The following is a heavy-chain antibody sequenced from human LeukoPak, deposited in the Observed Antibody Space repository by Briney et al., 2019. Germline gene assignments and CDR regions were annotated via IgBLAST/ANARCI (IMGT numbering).Heavy chain of an antibody. CDR2: IYYSGST. Sequence: SETLSLTCTVSGGSISSSSYYWGWIRQPPGKGLEWIGSIYYSGSTYYNPSLKSRVTISVDTSKNQFSLKLSSVTAADTAVYYCARVGDNYDFWSGTYYYYMDVWGKGTTVTVSS. V-gene: IGHV4-39*07. D-gene: IGHD3-3*01. CDR1: GGSISSSSYY. J-gene: IGHJ6*03. CDR3: ARVGDNYDFWSGTYYYYMDV.